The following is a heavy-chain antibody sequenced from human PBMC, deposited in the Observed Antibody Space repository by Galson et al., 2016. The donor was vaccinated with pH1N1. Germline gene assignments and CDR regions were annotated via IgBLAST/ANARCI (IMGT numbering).Heavy chain of an antibody. CDR3: AKGGYGDYGLDVFDI. D-gene: IGHD4-17*01. CDR2: ISGSGGRK. CDR1: GSNSDYN. V-gene: IGHV3-23*01. Sequence: SLRLSCAASGSNSDYNMNWVRLAPGKGLEWVSSISGSGGRKHYADSVQGRFIISRDNSKNTLYLQMNSLRAGDTALYFCAKGGYGDYGLDVFDIWGHGTMVIVSS. J-gene: IGHJ3*02.